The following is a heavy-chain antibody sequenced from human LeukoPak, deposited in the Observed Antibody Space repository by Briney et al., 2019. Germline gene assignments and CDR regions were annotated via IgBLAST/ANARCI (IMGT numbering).Heavy chain of an antibody. CDR3: ARDFLGYDSSGYYDDAFDI. Sequence: ASVKVSCKASGYTFTSYGISWVRQAPGQGLEWMGWINPNSGGTNYAQKFQGRVTMTRDTSISTAYMELSRLRSDDTAVYYCARDFLGYDSSGYYDDAFDIWGQGTMVTVSS. D-gene: IGHD3-22*01. CDR1: GYTFTSYG. CDR2: INPNSGGT. J-gene: IGHJ3*02. V-gene: IGHV1-2*02.